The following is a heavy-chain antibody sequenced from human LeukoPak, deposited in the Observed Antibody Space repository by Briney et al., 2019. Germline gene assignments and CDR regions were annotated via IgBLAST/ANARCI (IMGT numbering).Heavy chain of an antibody. CDR1: GFTFSDYY. CDR2: ISSSGSTI. V-gene: IGHV3-11*01. D-gene: IGHD2-15*01. CDR3: AKAGYCSGGSCSQNLRYFDL. Sequence: GGSLRLSCAASGFTFSDYYMSWIRQAPGKGLEWVSYISSSGSTIYYADSVKGRFTISRDNAKNSLYLQMNSLRAEDTAVYYCAKAGYCSGGSCSQNLRYFDLWGRGTLVTVSS. J-gene: IGHJ2*01.